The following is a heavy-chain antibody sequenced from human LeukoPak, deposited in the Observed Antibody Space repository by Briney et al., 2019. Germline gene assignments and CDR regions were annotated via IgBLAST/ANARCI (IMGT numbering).Heavy chain of an antibody. J-gene: IGHJ4*02. Sequence: PGGSLRLSCAASGFTFSSYDMHWVRQATGKGLEWVSAIGTAGDTYYPGSVKGRFTISIENAKNSLYPQMNSLRAGDTAVYYCARGDSSGYFDYWGQGTLVTVSS. V-gene: IGHV3-13*01. CDR2: IGTAGDT. CDR1: GFTFSSYD. CDR3: ARGDSSGYFDY. D-gene: IGHD3-22*01.